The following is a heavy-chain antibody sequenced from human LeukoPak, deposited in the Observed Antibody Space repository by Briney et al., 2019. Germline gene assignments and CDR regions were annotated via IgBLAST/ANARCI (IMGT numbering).Heavy chain of an antibody. CDR1: GFTFSSYG. J-gene: IGHJ4*02. V-gene: IGHV3-23*01. Sequence: PGGSLRLSCAASGFTFSSYGMSWVRQAPGKGLEWVSAISGSGGSTYYADSVKGRFTISRDNSKNTLYLQMNSLRAEDTAVYYCAKDSLTLRGVIIMAVGYFDYWGQGTLVTVSS. CDR2: ISGSGGST. D-gene: IGHD3-10*01. CDR3: AKDSLTLRGVIIMAVGYFDY.